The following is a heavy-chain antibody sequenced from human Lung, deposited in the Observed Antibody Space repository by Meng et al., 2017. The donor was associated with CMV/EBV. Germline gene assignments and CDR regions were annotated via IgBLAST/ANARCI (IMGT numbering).Heavy chain of an antibody. V-gene: IGHV1-2*06. J-gene: IGHJ4*01. D-gene: IGHD6-19*01. CDR1: GYSFSGFY. Sequence: VPLVQSGAEVNRPGASVKISCQASGYSFSGFYLNWARQAPGHGLEWLGRVNPISDDTHLAQKFEGRITVTRGATINTAFMELTRLRPDDTAVYYCAKSSDNGWSSWGPGTLVTVSS. CDR2: VNPISDDT. CDR3: AKSSDNGWSS.